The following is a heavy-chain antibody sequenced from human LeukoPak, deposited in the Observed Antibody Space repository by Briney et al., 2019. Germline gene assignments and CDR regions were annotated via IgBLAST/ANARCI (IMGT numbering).Heavy chain of an antibody. Sequence: ASVKVSCKASGGTFSSYAISWVRQAPGQGLEWMGGIIPIFGTANYAQKFQGRVTMTTDTSTSTAYMELSRLRSDDTAVYYCARFGEFLDYWGQGTLVTVSS. CDR1: GGTFSSYA. CDR2: IIPIFGTA. CDR3: ARFGEFLDY. D-gene: IGHD3-10*01. J-gene: IGHJ4*02. V-gene: IGHV1-69*05.